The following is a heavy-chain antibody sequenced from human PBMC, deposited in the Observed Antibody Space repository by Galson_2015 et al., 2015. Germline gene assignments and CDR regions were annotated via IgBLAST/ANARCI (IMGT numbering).Heavy chain of an antibody. V-gene: IGHV3-23*01. CDR1: GFTFSSYA. CDR2: ISGSGGST. CDR3: AKGIEVTGKRGFDY. Sequence: SLRLSCAASGFTFSSYAMSWARQPPGKGLEWVSGISGSGGSTYYADSVKRRFTISRDNSKNTLYLQMNSLRAEDTAVYYCAKGIEVTGKRGFDYWGQGTLVTVSP. J-gene: IGHJ4*02. D-gene: IGHD6-19*01.